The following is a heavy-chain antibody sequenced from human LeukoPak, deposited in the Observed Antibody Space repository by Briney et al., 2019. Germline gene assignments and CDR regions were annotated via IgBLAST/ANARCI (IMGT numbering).Heavy chain of an antibody. CDR2: IWDDGINK. J-gene: IGHJ6*03. CDR3: AKDLNCYYMDV. Sequence: GGSLRLSCAASGFTFSSYGMHWGRQAPGTGVKGLAVIWDDGINKYYADSGTARFTISRDNSKNTLYLPMSSLRAEDTAVYYCAKDLNCYYMDVWGKGTTVTVSS. CDR1: GFTFSSYG. V-gene: IGHV3-33*06.